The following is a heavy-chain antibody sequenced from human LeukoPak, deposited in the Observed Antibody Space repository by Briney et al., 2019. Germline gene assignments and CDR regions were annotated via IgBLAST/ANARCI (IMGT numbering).Heavy chain of an antibody. D-gene: IGHD3-22*01. CDR1: GFTFSSYW. Sequence: GGSLRLSCAASGFTFSSYWMHWVRQDPVKGLLWVSRINGDGSSTDYADSEKGRFTISRDNAKSTVYLQMNSLKAEDTAVYYCVRGYSSGYRLDYWGQGTLVTVFS. V-gene: IGHV3-74*01. J-gene: IGHJ4*02. CDR3: VRGYSSGYRLDY. CDR2: INGDGSST.